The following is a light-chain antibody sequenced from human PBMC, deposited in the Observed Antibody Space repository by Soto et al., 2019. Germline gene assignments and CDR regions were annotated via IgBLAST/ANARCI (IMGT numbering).Light chain of an antibody. CDR1: QSVLYSSNNKNY. Sequence: DIVMTQSPDSLAVSLGERATINCKSSQSVLYSSNNKNYLAWYQPRPGQPPKLLIYWASTRESGVPDRFSGTGSGTDFTLTITSLQAEDVAVYYCQQYESTPPTFGQGTQLEIK. CDR3: QQYESTPPT. V-gene: IGKV4-1*01. CDR2: WAS. J-gene: IGKJ2*01.